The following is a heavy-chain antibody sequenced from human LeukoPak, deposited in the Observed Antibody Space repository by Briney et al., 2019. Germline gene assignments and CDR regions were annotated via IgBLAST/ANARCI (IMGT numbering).Heavy chain of an antibody. CDR3: ARDLVDYYDSSGYPHGGWFDP. V-gene: IGHV3-21*01. Sequence: GGSLRLSCAAPGFTFSSYSMNWVRQAPGKGLEWVSPISSSSSYIYYADSVKGRFTISRDNAKNSLYLQMNSLRAEDTAVYYCARDLVDYYDSSGYPHGGWFDPWGQGTLVTVSS. D-gene: IGHD3-22*01. CDR2: ISSSSSYI. J-gene: IGHJ5*02. CDR1: GFTFSSYS.